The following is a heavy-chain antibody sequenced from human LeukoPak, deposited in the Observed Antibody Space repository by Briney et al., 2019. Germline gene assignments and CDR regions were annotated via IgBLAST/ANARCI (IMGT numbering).Heavy chain of an antibody. V-gene: IGHV5-51*01. J-gene: IGHJ4*02. D-gene: IGHD6-19*01. CDR3: ARLYSSGWYSDY. Sequence: GESLQISCKGSGSIFTSYWIGWVRQLPGKGLEWMGIIYPGDSDTRYSPSFQGQVTISADKSISTAYLQWSSLKASDTAMYHCARLYSSGWYSDYWGQGTLVTVSS. CDR1: GSIFTSYW. CDR2: IYPGDSDT.